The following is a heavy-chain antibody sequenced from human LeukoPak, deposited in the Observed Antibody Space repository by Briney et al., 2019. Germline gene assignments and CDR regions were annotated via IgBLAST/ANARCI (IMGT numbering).Heavy chain of an antibody. CDR1: GFMFRSYS. D-gene: IGHD2-21*02. V-gene: IGHV3-21*01. Sequence: GGSLRLSCAASGFMFRSYSMNWVRQAPGKGLEWVSSISSSSSYIFYADSVKGRFTISRDNAKKSLYLQMTSLTAEDTAVYYCARDRGAYCGGDCYLGFDYWGRGTLVTVSS. J-gene: IGHJ4*01. CDR2: ISSSSSYI. CDR3: ARDRGAYCGGDCYLGFDY.